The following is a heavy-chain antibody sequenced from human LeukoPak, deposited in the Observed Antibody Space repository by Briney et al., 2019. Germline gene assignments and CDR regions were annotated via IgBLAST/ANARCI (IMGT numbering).Heavy chain of an antibody. Sequence: PGGSLRLSCEASGFTFSDYSMNWVRQAPGEGLEWLSYITSTSDTIYYADSVKGRFTSSRDNAKNSVYLQMNSLRAGDTAVYYCARSSGYPFFDYRGQGTLVTVSS. CDR2: ITSTSDTI. J-gene: IGHJ4*02. D-gene: IGHD3-22*01. V-gene: IGHV3-48*01. CDR3: ARSSGYPFFDY. CDR1: GFTFSDYS.